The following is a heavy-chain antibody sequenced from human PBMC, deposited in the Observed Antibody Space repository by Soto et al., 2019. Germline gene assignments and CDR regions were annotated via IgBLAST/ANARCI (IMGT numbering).Heavy chain of an antibody. CDR3: ARDSPMYKQQLNV. J-gene: IGHJ6*02. CDR1: GFTFSSCA. D-gene: IGHD6-13*01. V-gene: IGHV3-30-3*01. Sequence: GGSLRLSCAASGFTFSSCAMHWVRQAPGKGLEWVAVISYDGSNKYYADSVKGRFTISRDNSKNTLYLQMNSLRAEDTAVYYCARDSPMYKQQLNVWGQGTTVTVSS. CDR2: ISYDGSNK.